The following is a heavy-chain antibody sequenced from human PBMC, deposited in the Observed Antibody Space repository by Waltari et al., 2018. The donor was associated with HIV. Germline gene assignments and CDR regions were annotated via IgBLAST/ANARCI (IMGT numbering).Heavy chain of an antibody. V-gene: IGHV1-24*01. D-gene: IGHD2-15*01. Sequence: QLIQSTTALKRPGASVTISCQVSGYPLSDLSMQWVRQGRGQRLEWMGGCDPKNGKPVYSQRFWCRVSLAEDTSEDTAFLELNRLTSDDTAVYYCVTLYNESPLYSNFWGQGTLVTV. CDR3: VTLYNESPLYSNF. CDR2: CDPKNGKP. CDR1: GYPLSDLS. J-gene: IGHJ1*01.